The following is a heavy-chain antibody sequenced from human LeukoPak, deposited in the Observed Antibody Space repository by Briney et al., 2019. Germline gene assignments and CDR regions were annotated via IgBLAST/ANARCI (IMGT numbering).Heavy chain of an antibody. V-gene: IGHV3-15*01. CDR2: IKSKTDGGTT. CDR1: GFTFSNAW. Sequence: GGSLRLSCAASGFTFSNAWMSWVRQAPGKGLEWVGRIKSKTDGGTTDYAAPVKGRFTISRDDSKNTLYLQMNRLKTEDTAVYYCTTDPNDGSGSYYNGPDYWGQGTLVTVSS. D-gene: IGHD3-10*01. CDR3: TTDPNDGSGSYYNGPDY. J-gene: IGHJ4*02.